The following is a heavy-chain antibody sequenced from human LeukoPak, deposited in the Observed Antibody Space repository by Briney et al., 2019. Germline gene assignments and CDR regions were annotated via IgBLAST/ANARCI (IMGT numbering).Heavy chain of an antibody. Sequence: GASVKVSCKACGYTFATYHIHWLRLAPGQGLEGLGTIIPSNGDTSYAQSFQGRVTTTRNTSTTTVYMDLSSLKSDDTAVYYCARTTPVITHPFDPWGQGTQVIVSS. V-gene: IGHV1-46*01. D-gene: IGHD4-23*01. CDR1: GYTFATYH. CDR2: IIPSNGDT. CDR3: ARTTPVITHPFDP. J-gene: IGHJ5*02.